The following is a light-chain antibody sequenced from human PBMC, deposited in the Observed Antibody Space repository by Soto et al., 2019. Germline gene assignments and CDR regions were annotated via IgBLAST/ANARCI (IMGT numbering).Light chain of an antibody. Sequence: EIVMTQSPATLSVSPGERATLSCRASQSVSSNLAWYQQKPGQAPRLLIYDASNRATGIPDRFSGSGSGTDFTLTIRRLEPEDFAVYYCQQYGSSYPWTFGQGTKVDIK. CDR2: DAS. CDR3: QQYGSSYPWT. J-gene: IGKJ1*01. V-gene: IGKV3-20*01. CDR1: QSVSSN.